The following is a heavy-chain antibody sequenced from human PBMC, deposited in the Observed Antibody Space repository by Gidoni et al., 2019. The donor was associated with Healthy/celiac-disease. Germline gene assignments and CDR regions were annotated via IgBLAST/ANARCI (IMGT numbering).Heavy chain of an antibody. CDR2: ISAYNGNT. Sequence: QVQLVPSGTEVKKPGASLKVSCKPSGYPFTSYGISWVRQAPGQGLEWMGWISAYNGNTNYAQKLQGRVTMTTDTSTSTAYMELRSLRSDDTAVYYCASSGDYVEADAFDIWGQGTMVTVSS. V-gene: IGHV1-18*01. J-gene: IGHJ3*02. CDR3: ASSGDYVEADAFDI. D-gene: IGHD4-17*01. CDR1: GYPFTSYG.